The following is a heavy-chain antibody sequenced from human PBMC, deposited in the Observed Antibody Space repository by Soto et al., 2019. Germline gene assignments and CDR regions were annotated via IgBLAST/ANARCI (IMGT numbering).Heavy chain of an antibody. CDR2: ISGYNGNT. V-gene: IGHV1-18*01. CDR1: GYTFTSYG. CDR3: ARGVGSGSYYNQYNWFDP. D-gene: IGHD3-10*01. J-gene: IGHJ5*02. Sequence: ASVKVSCTACGYTFTSYGISWVRQAPGQGLEWMGWISGYNGNTKYAQKLQGRVTMTTDTSTSTAYMELRSLRSDDTAVYYCARGVGSGSYYNQYNWFDPWGQGTLVTVSS.